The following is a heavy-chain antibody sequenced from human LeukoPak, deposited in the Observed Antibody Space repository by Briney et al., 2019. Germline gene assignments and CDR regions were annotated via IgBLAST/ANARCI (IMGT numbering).Heavy chain of an antibody. Sequence: GGSLRLSCAASGITFSDTYMSWIRQAPGKGLEWVSYISSSSSTIHYADSVKGRFTISRDNARNSLYLRMNSLRAEDTAVYYCARHSRRSYFDYWGQGTLVTVSS. J-gene: IGHJ4*02. CDR1: GITFSDTY. CDR3: ARHSRRSYFDY. CDR2: ISSSSSTI. V-gene: IGHV3-11*01.